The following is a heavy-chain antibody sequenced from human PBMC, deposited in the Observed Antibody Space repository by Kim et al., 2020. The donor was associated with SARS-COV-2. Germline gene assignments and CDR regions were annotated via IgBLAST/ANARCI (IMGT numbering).Heavy chain of an antibody. V-gene: IGHV3-30*04. Sequence: GGSLRLSCAASGFTFSSYAMHWVRQAPGKGLEWVAVISYDGSNKYYADSVKGRFTISRDNSKNTLYLQMNSLRAEDTAVYYCARPYSGSYSTHFDYWGQGTLVTVS. J-gene: IGHJ4*02. CDR1: GFTFSSYA. CDR3: ARPYSGSYSTHFDY. D-gene: IGHD1-26*01. CDR2: ISYDGSNK.